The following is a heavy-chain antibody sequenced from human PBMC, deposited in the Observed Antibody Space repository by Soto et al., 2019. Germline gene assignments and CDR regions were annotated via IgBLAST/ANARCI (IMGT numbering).Heavy chain of an antibody. V-gene: IGHV4-30-4*01. CDR1: GGSISSGDYY. J-gene: IGHJ4*02. CDR2: IYYSGST. CDR3: ARDTRQRYSSSWSEVDY. D-gene: IGHD6-13*01. Sequence: SETLSLTCTVSGGSISSGDYYWSWIRQPPGKGLEWIGYIYYSGSTYYNPSLKSRVTISVDTSKNQFSLKLSSVTAADTAVYYCARDTRQRYSSSWSEVDYWGQGXLVTVYS.